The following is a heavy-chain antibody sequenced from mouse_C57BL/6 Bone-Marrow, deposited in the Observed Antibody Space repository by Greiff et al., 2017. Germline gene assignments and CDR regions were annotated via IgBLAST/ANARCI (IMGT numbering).Heavy chain of an antibody. V-gene: IGHV1-42*01. CDR1: GYSFTGYY. J-gene: IGHJ1*03. Sequence: VHVKQSGPELVKPGASVKISCKASGYSFTGYYMNWVKQSPEKSLEWIGEINPSTGGTTYNQKFKAKATLTVDKSSSTAYMQLKSLTSEDSAVYYCARRATVVDFDVWGTGTTVTVSS. CDR3: ARRATVVDFDV. D-gene: IGHD1-1*01. CDR2: INPSTGGT.